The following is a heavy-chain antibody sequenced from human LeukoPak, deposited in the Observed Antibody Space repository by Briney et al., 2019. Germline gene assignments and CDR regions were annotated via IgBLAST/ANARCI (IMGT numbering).Heavy chain of an antibody. D-gene: IGHD2-15*01. J-gene: IGHJ5*02. V-gene: IGHV3-7*01. CDR3: ARDYCSGGSCDWFDP. CDR1: GFTFSSYW. CDR2: IKQDGSEK. Sequence: GESLRLSCAASGFTFSSYWMSWVRQAPGKGLEWVANIKQDGSEKYYVDSVKGRFTISRDNAKNSLYLQMNSLRAEDTAVYYCARDYCSGGSCDWFDPWGQGTLVTVSS.